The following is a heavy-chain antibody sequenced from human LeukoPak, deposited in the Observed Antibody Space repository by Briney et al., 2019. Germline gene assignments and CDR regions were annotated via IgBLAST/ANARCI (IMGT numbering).Heavy chain of an antibody. CDR3: ATDYVSGRYYNDY. Sequence: GGSLRLSCAASGFTFSSYAMSWVRQAPGKGLEWVSIISGSGGSTYYADSVKGRFTISRDSSKNTVYLQMNSLRAEDTAVYYCATDYVSGRYYNDYWGQGTLVTVSS. J-gene: IGHJ4*02. CDR2: ISGSGGST. CDR1: GFTFSSYA. D-gene: IGHD3-10*01. V-gene: IGHV3-23*01.